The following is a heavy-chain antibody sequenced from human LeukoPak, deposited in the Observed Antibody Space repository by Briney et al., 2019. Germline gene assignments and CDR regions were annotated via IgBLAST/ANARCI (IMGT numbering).Heavy chain of an antibody. CDR3: ARGSRNVYFDY. CDR1: GFTVSSNY. V-gene: IGHV3-66*02. D-gene: IGHD2-8*01. Sequence: GGSLRLSCAASGFTVSSNYMSWVRQAPGKGLEWVSVSYSRGSTYYTDSVKGQCTISVDNSKNTLYLQMNSLRPKDTAVYYCARGSRNVYFDYWGQGTLVTVSS. J-gene: IGHJ4*02. CDR2: SYSRGST.